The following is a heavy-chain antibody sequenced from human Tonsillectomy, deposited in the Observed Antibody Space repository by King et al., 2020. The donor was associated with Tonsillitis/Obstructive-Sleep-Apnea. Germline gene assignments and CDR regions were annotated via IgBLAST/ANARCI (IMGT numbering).Heavy chain of an antibody. CDR2: IYYSGIY. D-gene: IGHD3-3*01. V-gene: IGHV4-39*01. Sequence: LQLQESGPGLVKPSETLSLTCTVSGGSIISSSYYWGWIRQPPGKGLDLIGSIYYSGIYDYNPSLKSRVTISVDTSKNQFSLKLSSVPAADTAVYYCARHRGSIFGVVTLREFDYWGQGTLVTVSS. CDR1: GGSIISSSYY. CDR3: ARHRGSIFGVVTLREFDY. J-gene: IGHJ4*02.